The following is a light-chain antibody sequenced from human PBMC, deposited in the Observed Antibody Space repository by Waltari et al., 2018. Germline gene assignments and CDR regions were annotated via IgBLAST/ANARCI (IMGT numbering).Light chain of an antibody. CDR2: DDK. CDR3: QVWDSDSDHYV. J-gene: IGLJ1*01. CDR1: YIGSKS. V-gene: IGLV3-21*02. Sequence: SYVLTQAPSASVAPGPTARITCEGNYIGSKSVHWYQQRPGQAPVLVVYDDKDRPSGIPDRFSGSNSGNTATLTISRVEAGDEGDYFCQVWDSDSDHYVFASGTKVTVL.